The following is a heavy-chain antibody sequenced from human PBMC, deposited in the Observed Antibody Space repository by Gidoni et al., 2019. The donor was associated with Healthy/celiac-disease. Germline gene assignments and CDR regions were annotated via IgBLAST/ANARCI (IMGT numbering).Heavy chain of an antibody. CDR2: INHSGST. J-gene: IGHJ4*02. CDR3: ARITMVRGVLDY. V-gene: IGHV4-34*01. D-gene: IGHD3-10*01. Sequence: QVQLQQWGAGLLTPSETLSLPCAVYGGSFSGYYWSWIRQPPGKGLEWIGEINHSGSTNYNPSLKSRVTISVDTSKNQFSLKLSSVTAADTAVYYCARITMVRGVLDYWGQGTLVTVSS. CDR1: GGSFSGYY.